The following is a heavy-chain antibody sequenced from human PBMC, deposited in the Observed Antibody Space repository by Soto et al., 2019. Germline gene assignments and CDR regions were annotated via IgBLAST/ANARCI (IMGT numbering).Heavy chain of an antibody. V-gene: IGHV3-49*03. CDR3: SRGMYSAYETSPLFFDY. D-gene: IGHD5-12*01. CDR1: GFRLAGYA. CDR2: IRSKAYGGTT. J-gene: IGHJ4*02. Sequence: GGSLRLSCTASGFRLAGYAMSWFRQAPGKGLEWVGFIRSKAYGGTTEYAASVKGRFTFSRDDSKSIAYLQMNSLKTEDTAVYYCSRGMYSAYETSPLFFDYWGQGTLVTVSS.